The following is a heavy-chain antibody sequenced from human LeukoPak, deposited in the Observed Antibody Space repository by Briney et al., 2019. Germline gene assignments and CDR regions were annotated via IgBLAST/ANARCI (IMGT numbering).Heavy chain of an antibody. Sequence: SETLSFTCTVSGGSISSYYWSWIRQPAGKGLEWIGRIYTSGSTNYNPSLKSRVTMSVDTSKNQFSLKLSSVTAADTAVYYCARDTRYYDILTGYYYAEYFQHWGQGTLVTVSS. V-gene: IGHV4-4*07. CDR1: GGSISSYY. J-gene: IGHJ1*01. CDR2: IYTSGST. CDR3: ARDTRYYDILTGYYYAEYFQH. D-gene: IGHD3-9*01.